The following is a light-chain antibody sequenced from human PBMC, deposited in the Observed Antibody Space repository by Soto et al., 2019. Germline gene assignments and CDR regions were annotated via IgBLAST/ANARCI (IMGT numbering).Light chain of an antibody. CDR3: SSFADSSARDYV. CDR1: SDDVGSFNY. J-gene: IGLJ1*01. CDR2: EVS. V-gene: IGLV2-14*03. Sequence: QSALTQPASVSGSPGQSITISCTGSSDDVGSFNYVSWYQQHPGNAPKLLIYEVSNRPSGVSGRFSASKTGNTASLTISGLQAEDEADYYCSSFADSSARDYVFGGGTKLTVL.